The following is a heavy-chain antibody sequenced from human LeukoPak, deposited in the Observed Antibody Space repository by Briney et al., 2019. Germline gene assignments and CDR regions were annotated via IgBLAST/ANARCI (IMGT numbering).Heavy chain of an antibody. CDR1: GGTFSTYA. D-gene: IGHD3-3*01. V-gene: IGHV1-69*06. CDR3: ATVRFLEWLPFDP. Sequence: ASVKVSCKASGGTFSTYAITWVRQAPGQGLEWMGGIIPISGKANYAQKFQGRVTITADKSTSTAYMELSSLRSEDTAVYYCATVRFLEWLPFDPWGQGTLVTVSS. J-gene: IGHJ5*02. CDR2: IIPISGKA.